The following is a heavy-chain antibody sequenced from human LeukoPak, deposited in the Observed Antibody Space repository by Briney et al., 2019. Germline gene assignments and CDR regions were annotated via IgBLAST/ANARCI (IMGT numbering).Heavy chain of an antibody. CDR2: ISYDGSNK. CDR1: GFTFSSYG. J-gene: IGHJ6*02. Sequence: GRSLRLSCAASGFTFSSYGMHWVRQAPGKGLEWVAVISYDGSNKYYADSVKGRSTISRDNSKNTLYLQMNSLRAEDTAVYYCAKDAVAGTNYYYGMDVWGQGTTVTVSS. V-gene: IGHV3-30*18. D-gene: IGHD6-19*01. CDR3: AKDAVAGTNYYYGMDV.